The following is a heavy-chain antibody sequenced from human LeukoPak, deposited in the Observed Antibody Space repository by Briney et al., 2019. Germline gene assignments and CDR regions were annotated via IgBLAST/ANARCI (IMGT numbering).Heavy chain of an antibody. V-gene: IGHV1-69*13. CDR2: IIPIFGAA. Sequence: ASVKVSCKASGGTFSSYAISWVRQAPGQRLEWMGGIIPIFGAANYAQKFQGRVTITADESTSTAYMELRSLRSEDTAVYYCARDAAIYDSSSFYYLWWGQGTLVTVSS. CDR1: GGTFSSYA. J-gene: IGHJ4*02. D-gene: IGHD3-22*01. CDR3: ARDAAIYDSSSFYYLW.